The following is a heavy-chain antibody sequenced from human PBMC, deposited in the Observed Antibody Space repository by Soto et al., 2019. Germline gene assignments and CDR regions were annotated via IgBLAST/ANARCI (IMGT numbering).Heavy chain of an antibody. J-gene: IGHJ4*02. Sequence: SETLSLTCAVYGGSFSGYYWSWIRQPPGKGLEWIGEINHSGSTNYNPSLKSRVTISVDTSKNQFSLKLSSVTAADTAVYYCAVWTGARYYDFWCGYYQFDYWGQGTLVTVSS. CDR1: GGSFSGYY. CDR2: INHSGST. D-gene: IGHD3-3*01. V-gene: IGHV4-34*01. CDR3: AVWTGARYYDFWCGYYQFDY.